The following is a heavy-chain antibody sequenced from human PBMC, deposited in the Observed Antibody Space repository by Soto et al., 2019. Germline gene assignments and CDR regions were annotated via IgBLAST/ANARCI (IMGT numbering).Heavy chain of an antibody. J-gene: IGHJ6*02. D-gene: IGHD1-26*01. V-gene: IGHV1-18*01. Sequence: ASVKVSCKASGYTFTSYGISWVRQAPGQGLEWMGWISAYNGNTNYAQKLQGRVTMTTGTSTSTAYMELRSLRSDDTAVYYCASRVLRYSGNNYYYYGMDVWGQGTTVTVSS. CDR1: GYTFTSYG. CDR2: ISAYNGNT. CDR3: ASRVLRYSGNNYYYYGMDV.